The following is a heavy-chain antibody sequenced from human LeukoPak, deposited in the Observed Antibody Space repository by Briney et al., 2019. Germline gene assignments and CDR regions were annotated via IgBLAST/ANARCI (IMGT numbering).Heavy chain of an antibody. CDR1: SHPLRSYH. CDR3: AREGLRAWFVP. J-gene: IGHJ5*02. CDR2: IYYMGST. D-gene: IGHD5/OR15-5a*01. V-gene: IGHV4-59*01. Sequence: AEPLPLPCSLSSHPLRSYHWSGMRQPPEGGREWMGLIYYMGSTKSNPPLKSRVTISVDPAKNQFSLKLSSGPAEDPAVYCWAREGLRAWFVPWGEGTQVTLSS.